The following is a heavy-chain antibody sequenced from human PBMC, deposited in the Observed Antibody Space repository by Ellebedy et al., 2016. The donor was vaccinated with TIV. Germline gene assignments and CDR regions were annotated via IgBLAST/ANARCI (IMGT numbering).Heavy chain of an antibody. J-gene: IGHJ5*02. D-gene: IGHD3-22*01. V-gene: IGHV1-3*01. CDR3: ARLSRVYDSSGYNWFDP. Sequence: AASVKVSCKASGYTFTTYAMHWGRQAPGQRLEWMGWINAGNGNTKYSQKFQGSVTITRDTSASTAYMELSSLRSEDTAVYYCARLSRVYDSSGYNWFDPWGQGTLVTVSS. CDR1: GYTFTTYA. CDR2: INAGNGNT.